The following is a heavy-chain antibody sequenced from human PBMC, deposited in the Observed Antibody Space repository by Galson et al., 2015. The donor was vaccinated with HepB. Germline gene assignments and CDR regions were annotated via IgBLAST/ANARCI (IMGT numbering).Heavy chain of an antibody. CDR2: INPISGGT. CDR1: GYTFTDYF. J-gene: IGHJ6*02. V-gene: IGHV1-2*02. CDR3: ARTRYDFGSVYFYGMDV. D-gene: IGHD3-3*01. Sequence: PVKVSCKASGYTFTDYFMHWVRQAPGQGLEWMGWINPISGGTSYAQRFQGRVTMTRDTSISTAYMELNRLIFDDTAVYYCARTRYDFGSVYFYGMDVWGQGTTVSVSS.